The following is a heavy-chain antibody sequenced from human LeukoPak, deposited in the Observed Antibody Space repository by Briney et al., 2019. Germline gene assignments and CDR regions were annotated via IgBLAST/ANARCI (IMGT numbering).Heavy chain of an antibody. D-gene: IGHD1-26*01. CDR3: ASRGSYGGGWFDP. J-gene: IGHJ5*02. CDR2: ISSSSSYI. CDR1: GSTFSSYS. V-gene: IGHV3-21*01. Sequence: PGGSLRLSCAASGSTFSSYSMNWVRQAPGKGLEWVSSISSSSSYIYYADSVKGRFTISRDNAKNSLYLQMNSLRAEDTAVYYCASRGSYGGGWFDPWGQGTLVTVSS.